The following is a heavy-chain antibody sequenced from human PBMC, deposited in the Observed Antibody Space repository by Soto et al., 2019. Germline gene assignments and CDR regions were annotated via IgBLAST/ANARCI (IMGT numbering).Heavy chain of an antibody. D-gene: IGHD2-8*01. CDR3: ARDQYCTNGVCSYHFDY. V-gene: IGHV1-3*01. CDR2: INAGNGNT. CDR1: GYTFTSYA. Sequence: ASVKVSCKASGYTFTSYAMHWVRQAPGQRLEWMGWINAGNGNTKYSQKFQGRVTITRDTSASTAYMELSSLRSEDTAVYYCARDQYCTNGVCSYHFDYWGRGTLVTVSS. J-gene: IGHJ4*02.